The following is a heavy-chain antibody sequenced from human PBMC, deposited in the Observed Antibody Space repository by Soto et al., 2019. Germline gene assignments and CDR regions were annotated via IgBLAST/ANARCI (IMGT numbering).Heavy chain of an antibody. CDR2: ISPMFGAA. D-gene: IGHD3-10*01. J-gene: IGHJ4*02. V-gene: IGHV1-69*19. CDR3: AREVQVHTPAFVY. CDR1: GGTFNTSA. Sequence: QVQLVQSGAEMKKPGSSVKVSCQSSGGTFNTSAMNWVRQSPGQGPEWMGDISPMFGAANYAPKFQGRVTITADESTGTSYMQLSSLTSEDTALYCCAREVQVHTPAFVYWGQGTLVTVSS.